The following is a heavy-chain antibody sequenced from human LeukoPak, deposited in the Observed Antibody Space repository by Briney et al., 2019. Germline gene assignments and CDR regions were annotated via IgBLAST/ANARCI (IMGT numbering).Heavy chain of an antibody. D-gene: IGHD5-18*01. V-gene: IGHV4-39*01. CDR2: IYYSGST. J-gene: IGHJ4*02. CDR1: GGSISSSSYY. CDR3: ARHSIIQLWLPFDY. Sequence: SETLSLTCTVSGGSISSSSYYWGWIRQPPGKGLEWIGSIYYSGSTYCNPSLKSRATISVDTSKNQFSLKLSSVTAADTAVYYCARHSIIQLWLPFDYWGQGTLVTVSS.